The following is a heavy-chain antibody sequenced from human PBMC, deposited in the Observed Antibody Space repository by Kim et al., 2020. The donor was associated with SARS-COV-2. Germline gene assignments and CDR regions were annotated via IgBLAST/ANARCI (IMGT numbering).Heavy chain of an antibody. CDR2: IKQDGSEK. J-gene: IGHJ4*02. D-gene: IGHD3-10*01. CDR1: GFTFSSYW. CDR3: ARSPLKLYYYGSGGAPITYFDY. Sequence: GGSLRLSCAASGFTFSSYWMSWVRQAPGKGLEWVANIKQDGSEKYYVDSVKGRFTISRDNAKNSLYLQMNSLRAEDTAVYYCARSPLKLYYYGSGGAPITYFDYWGQGTLVTVSS. V-gene: IGHV3-7*01.